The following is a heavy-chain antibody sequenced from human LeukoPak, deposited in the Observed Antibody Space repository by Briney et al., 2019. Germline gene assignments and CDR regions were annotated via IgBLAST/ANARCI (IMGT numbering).Heavy chain of an antibody. J-gene: IGHJ4*02. CDR1: GFSFSSYW. D-gene: IGHD3-10*01. Sequence: GGSLRLSCAASGFSFSSYWMSWVRQAPGKGLEWVAVTSSDLNVKLYADSVKGRFTISRDNSRSTLYLQMNSLRPEDTAIYYCAREGYYGSGSPPSLYFDYWGQGTLVTVSS. CDR2: TSSDLNVK. CDR3: AREGYYGSGSPPSLYFDY. V-gene: IGHV3-30*03.